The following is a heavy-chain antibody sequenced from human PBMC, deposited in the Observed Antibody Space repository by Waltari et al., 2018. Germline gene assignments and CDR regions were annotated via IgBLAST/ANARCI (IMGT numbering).Heavy chain of an antibody. D-gene: IGHD1-26*01. CDR3: ARDMGDSQGAIDY. V-gene: IGHV4-59*01. CDR1: GGSISSYY. CDR2: IYYSGST. J-gene: IGHJ4*02. Sequence: QVQLQESGPGLVKPSETLSLTCTVSGGSISSYYWSWIRQPPGKGLEWIGYIYYSGSTNYNPSLKSRVTISVDTSKNQFSLKLSSVTAADTAVYYCARDMGDSQGAIDYWGQGTLVTVSS.